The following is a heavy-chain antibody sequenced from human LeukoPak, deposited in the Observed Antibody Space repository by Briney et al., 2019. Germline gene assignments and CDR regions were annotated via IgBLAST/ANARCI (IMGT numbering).Heavy chain of an antibody. CDR1: GIIFSSYS. CDR2: ISSSGSTI. V-gene: IGHV3-48*01. CDR3: AKAYYGSGSRLPFDY. Sequence: GGSLRLSCAVSGIIFSSYSMNWVRQAPGKGLEWVSYISSSGSTIYYADSVKGRFTISRDNSKNTLYLQMNSLRAEDTAVYYCAKAYYGSGSRLPFDYWGQGTLVTVSS. D-gene: IGHD3-10*01. J-gene: IGHJ4*02.